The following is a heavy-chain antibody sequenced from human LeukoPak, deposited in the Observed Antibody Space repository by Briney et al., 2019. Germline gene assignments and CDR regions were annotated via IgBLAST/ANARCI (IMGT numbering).Heavy chain of an antibody. Sequence: GGSLRLSCAASGFTFSSYEMNWVRQAPGKGLGWVSYISSSGSTIYYADSVKGRFTISRDNAKNSLYLQMNSLRAEDTAIYYCASAGVGFSLDPWGQGTLVTVSS. V-gene: IGHV3-48*03. CDR1: GFTFSSYE. D-gene: IGHD2-8*01. CDR3: ASAGVGFSLDP. CDR2: ISSSGSTI. J-gene: IGHJ5*02.